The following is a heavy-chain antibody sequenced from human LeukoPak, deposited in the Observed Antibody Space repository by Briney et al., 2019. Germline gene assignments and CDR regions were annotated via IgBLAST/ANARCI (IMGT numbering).Heavy chain of an antibody. CDR1: GGTFSSYA. J-gene: IGHJ4*02. Sequence: VKVSCRASGGTFSSYAISWVRQAPGQGLEWMGGIIPIFGTANYAQKFQGRVTITTDESTSTAYMELSSLRSEDTAVYYCARGPLEQYYYDSSGYYYPFDYWGQGTLVTVSS. CDR2: IIPIFGTA. D-gene: IGHD3-22*01. CDR3: ARGPLEQYYYDSSGYYYPFDY. V-gene: IGHV1-69*05.